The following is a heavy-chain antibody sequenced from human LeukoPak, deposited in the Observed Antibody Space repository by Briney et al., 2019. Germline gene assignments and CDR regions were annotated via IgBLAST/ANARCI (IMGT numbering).Heavy chain of an antibody. CDR2: IYHSGST. Sequence: SETLSLTCTVSAYSISSGYYWGWIRQPPGKGLECIGTIYHSGSTYYNPSLKSRVTISVDTSKNQFSLRLSSVTAADTAVYYCARGPGITGTSAFDYWGQGTLVTVSS. D-gene: IGHD1-20*01. CDR3: ARGPGITGTSAFDY. J-gene: IGHJ4*02. V-gene: IGHV4-38-2*02. CDR1: AYSISSGYY.